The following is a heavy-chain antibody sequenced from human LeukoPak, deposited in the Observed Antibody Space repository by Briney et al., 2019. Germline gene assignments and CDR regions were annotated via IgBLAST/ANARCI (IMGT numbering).Heavy chain of an antibody. CDR2: IKQDGSEK. CDR3: ARDPPPWNEGVDDSFNI. D-gene: IGHD1-1*01. CDR1: GFTFSSYG. J-gene: IGHJ3*02. V-gene: IGHV3-7*01. Sequence: PGGSLRLSCAASGFTFSSYGMHWVRQAPGKGLEWVANIKQDGSEKKYVDSVKGRFTISRDNTKNSLYLQMNSLRAEDTAVYYCARDPPPWNEGVDDSFNIGAKGKMVPV.